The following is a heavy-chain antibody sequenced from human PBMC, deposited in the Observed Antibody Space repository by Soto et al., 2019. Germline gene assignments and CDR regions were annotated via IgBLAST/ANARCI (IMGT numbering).Heavy chain of an antibody. J-gene: IGHJ4*02. CDR1: GGSFSGYY. V-gene: IGHV4-34*01. CDR3: ARGPRVDSNYPLSY. Sequence: QVQLQQWGAGLLKPSETLSLTCAVYGGSFSGYYWSWIRQPPGKGLEWIGEINHSGSTNYNPSLKSRVTISVDTSKNQFSLKLSSVTAADTAVYYCARGPRVDSNYPLSYWGQGTLVTVSS. CDR2: INHSGST. D-gene: IGHD4-4*01.